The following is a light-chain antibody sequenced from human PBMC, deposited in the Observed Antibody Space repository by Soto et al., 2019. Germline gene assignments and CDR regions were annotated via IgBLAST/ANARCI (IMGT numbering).Light chain of an antibody. CDR2: GAS. J-gene: IGKJ1*01. Sequence: EIVLTQSPGTLSLSPGERATLSCRASQSVSSSYLAWYQQKPGQAPRLLIYGASSRATGIPDRFSVSGSGTDFTLTISRLEPEDFAVYYCQQYGSSRTFGQGSKVEIE. CDR1: QSVSSSY. V-gene: IGKV3-20*01. CDR3: QQYGSSRT.